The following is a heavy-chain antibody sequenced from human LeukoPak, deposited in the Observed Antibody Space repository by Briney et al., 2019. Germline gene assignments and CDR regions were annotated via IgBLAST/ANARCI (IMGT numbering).Heavy chain of an antibody. Sequence: PSQTLSLTCTVSGGSISSGGYYWSWIRQHPGKGLEWIGYIYYSGSTYYNPSLKSRVTISVDTSKNQFSLKLSSVTAADTAVYYCARVDGTRLNNWFDPWGQGTLVTVSS. J-gene: IGHJ5*02. CDR3: ARVDGTRLNNWFDP. V-gene: IGHV4-31*03. D-gene: IGHD1-7*01. CDR2: IYYSGST. CDR1: GGSISSGGYY.